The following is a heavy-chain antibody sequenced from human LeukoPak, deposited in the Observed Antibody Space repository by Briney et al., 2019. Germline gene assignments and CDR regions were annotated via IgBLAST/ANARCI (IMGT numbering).Heavy chain of an antibody. CDR2: IYSDGST. J-gene: IGHJ6*02. D-gene: IGHD2-2*01. CDR3: ARDLADIVVVPAAMPVGMDV. CDR1: GFIVSNNY. V-gene: IGHV3-53*05. Sequence: GGSLRLSCAASGFIVSNNYMSWVRQAPGKGLEWVSVIYSDGSTYYADSVKGRFTISRDNSKNTLYLQMNSLRAEDTAVYYCARDLADIVVVPAAMPVGMDVWGQGTTVTVSS.